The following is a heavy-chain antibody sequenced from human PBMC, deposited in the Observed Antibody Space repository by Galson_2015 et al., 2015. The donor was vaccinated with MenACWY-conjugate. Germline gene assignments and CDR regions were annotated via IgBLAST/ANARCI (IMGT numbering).Heavy chain of an antibody. J-gene: IGHJ4*02. D-gene: IGHD1-26*01. V-gene: IGHV3-74*01. Sequence: RSTSSVDSVKGRFIVSRDNAQNPLYLQMNSLRAEDTAVYYCARLGGNYRTTSHFDYWGQGTLVTVSS. CDR2: RST. CDR3: ARLGGNYRTTSHFDY.